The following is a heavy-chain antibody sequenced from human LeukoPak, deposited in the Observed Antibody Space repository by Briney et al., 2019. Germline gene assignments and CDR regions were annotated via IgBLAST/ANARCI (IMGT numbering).Heavy chain of an antibody. Sequence: GGSLRLSCAASGFTFSDYYMSWIRQAPGKGLEWVSYISSSGSTIYYADSVKGRFTISRDNAKNSLYLQMNSLRAEDTAVYYCARVPGYCSSTSCPYWYFDLWGCGTLVTVSS. D-gene: IGHD2-2*01. V-gene: IGHV3-11*04. CDR1: GFTFSDYY. J-gene: IGHJ2*01. CDR2: ISSSGSTI. CDR3: ARVPGYCSSTSCPYWYFDL.